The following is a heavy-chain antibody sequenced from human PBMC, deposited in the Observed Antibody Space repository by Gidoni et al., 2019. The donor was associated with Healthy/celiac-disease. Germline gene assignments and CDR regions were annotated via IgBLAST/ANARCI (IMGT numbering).Heavy chain of an antibody. D-gene: IGHD6-19*01. CDR1: GFTFSGYW. V-gene: IGHV3-7*03. J-gene: IGHJ4*02. CDR2: IKQDGSEK. CDR3: AREQWLGYFDY. Sequence: EVQLVESGGGLVQPGGSLRLSCAASGFTFSGYWMSWVRQAPGKGLEWVANIKQDGSEKYYVDSVKGRFTISRDNAKNSLYLQMNSLRAEDTAVYYCAREQWLGYFDYWGQGTLVTVSS.